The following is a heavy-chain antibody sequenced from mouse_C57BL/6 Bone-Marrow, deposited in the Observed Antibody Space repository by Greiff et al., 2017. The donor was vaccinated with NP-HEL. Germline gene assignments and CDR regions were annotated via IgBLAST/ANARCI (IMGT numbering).Heavy chain of an antibody. V-gene: IGHV14-4*01. CDR3: TTCGNYCDY. D-gene: IGHD1-1*01. Sequence: EVQLQQSGAELVRPGASVKLSCTASGFNIKDDYMHWVKQRPEQGLEWIGWIDPENGDTEYASKFQGKATITADTSSNTAYLQLSSLTSEDTAVYYCTTCGNYCDYWGQGTTLTVSS. CDR2: IDPENGDT. CDR1: GFNIKDDY. J-gene: IGHJ2*01.